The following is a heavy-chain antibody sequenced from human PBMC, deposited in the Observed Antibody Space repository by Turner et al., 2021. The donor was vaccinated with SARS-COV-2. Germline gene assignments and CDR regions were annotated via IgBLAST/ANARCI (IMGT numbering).Heavy chain of an antibody. CDR2: IYYSGST. CDR1: GGSISSYY. J-gene: IGHJ5*02. Sequence: QVQLQESGPGLVKPSETLSLTCTVSGGSISSYYWSWIRQPPGKGLEWIGYIYYSGSTNYTYSLKSRVTISVDTSKNQFSLKLSSVTAADTAVYYCARRTGAWLVPGWFDPWGQGTLVTVSS. D-gene: IGHD6-19*01. CDR3: ARRTGAWLVPGWFDP. V-gene: IGHV4-59*01.